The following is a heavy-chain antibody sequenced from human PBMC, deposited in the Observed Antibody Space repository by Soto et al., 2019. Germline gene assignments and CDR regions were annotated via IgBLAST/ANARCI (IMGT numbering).Heavy chain of an antibody. Sequence: ASVKVSCKVSGNSLSGLPMHWVRQSTGQGLEWMGSLDYEEGERSFAHRFQGRLTVTEDKSTDTAYMDLSSLKSEDTAVYYCAAGVPTFDYWGQGPMGTVSS. CDR1: GNSLSGLP. V-gene: IGHV1-24*01. J-gene: IGHJ4*02. CDR3: AAGVPTFDY. CDR2: LDYEEGER.